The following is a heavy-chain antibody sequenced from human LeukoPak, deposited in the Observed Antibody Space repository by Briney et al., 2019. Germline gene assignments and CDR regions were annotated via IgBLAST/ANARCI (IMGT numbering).Heavy chain of an antibody. V-gene: IGHV7-4-1*02. CDR3: TRADILIGYPPDY. CDR1: GYILTELS. Sequence: ASVKVSCKVSGYILTELSMHWVRQAPGQGLEWMGWINTNTGNPTYAQGFTGRFVFSLDTSVTTAYLQISSLKAEDTAVYYCTRADILIGYPPDYWGQGTLVTVSS. CDR2: INTNTGNP. D-gene: IGHD3-9*01. J-gene: IGHJ4*02.